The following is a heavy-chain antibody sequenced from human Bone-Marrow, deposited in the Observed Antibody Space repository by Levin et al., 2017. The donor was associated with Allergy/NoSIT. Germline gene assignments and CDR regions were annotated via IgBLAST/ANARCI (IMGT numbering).Heavy chain of an antibody. CDR3: AIGVREVGYGSSTSCRNLPRY. CDR2: INPSGGST. CDR1: GYTFTSYY. J-gene: IGHJ4*02. V-gene: IGHV1-46*01. D-gene: IGHD2-2*01. Sequence: ASVKVSCKASGYTFTSYYMHWVRQAPGQGLEWMGIINPSGGSTSYAQKFQGRVTMTRDTSTSTVYMELSSLRSEDTAVYYCAIGVREVGYGSSTSCRNLPRYWGQGTLVTVSS.